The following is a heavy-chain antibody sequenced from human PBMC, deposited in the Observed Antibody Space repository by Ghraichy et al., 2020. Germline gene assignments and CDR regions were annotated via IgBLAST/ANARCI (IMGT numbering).Heavy chain of an antibody. V-gene: IGHV4-34*01. CDR1: GGSFSGYY. Sequence: SQTLSLTCAVYGGSFSGYYWSWIRQPPGKGLEWIGAINHSGSTNYNPSLKSRVTISVDTSKNQFSLKLSSVTAADTAVYYCARRASNYDYVWGSSPPRYVDYWGQGTLVTVSS. CDR3: ARRASNYDYVWGSSPPRYVDY. CDR2: INHSGST. D-gene: IGHD3-16*01. J-gene: IGHJ4*02.